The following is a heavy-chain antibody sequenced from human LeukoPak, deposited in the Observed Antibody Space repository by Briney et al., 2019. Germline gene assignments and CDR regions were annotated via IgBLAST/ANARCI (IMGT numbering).Heavy chain of an antibody. Sequence: PSETLSLTCTVSGGSISSSSYYWGWIRQPPGKGLEWIGSIYYSGSTYYNPSLKSRVTISVDTSRNQFSLKLSSVTAADTAVYYCARGPESIAAPVLLWGQGTLVTVSS. CDR3: ARGPESIAAPVLL. CDR1: GGSISSSSYY. J-gene: IGHJ4*02. V-gene: IGHV4-39*07. D-gene: IGHD6-6*01. CDR2: IYYSGST.